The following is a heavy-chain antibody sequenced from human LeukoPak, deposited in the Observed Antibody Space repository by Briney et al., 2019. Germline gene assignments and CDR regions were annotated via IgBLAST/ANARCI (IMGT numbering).Heavy chain of an antibody. CDR3: ASQYFLILSLYYFDY. D-gene: IGHD3-10*02. V-gene: IGHV4-59*08. J-gene: IGHJ4*02. CDR2: IYYSGST. CDR1: GGSISSYY. Sequence: KPSETLSLTCTVSGGSISSYYWSWIRQPPGKGLEWIGYIYYSGSTNYNPSLKSRVTISVDTSKNQFSLKLSSVTAADTAVYYCASQYFLILSLYYFDYWGQGTLVTVSS.